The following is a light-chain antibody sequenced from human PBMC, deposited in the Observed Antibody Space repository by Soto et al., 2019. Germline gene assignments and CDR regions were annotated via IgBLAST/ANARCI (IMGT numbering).Light chain of an antibody. J-gene: IGLJ3*02. Sequence: QSALTQPASVSGSPGQSITISCTGSGTDVGTYNFVSWFQRHPGKAPQLIIYEVTERPSGVPDRFSGSKSGNTASLTVSGLQAEDEADYYCSSYAGSNILVFGGGTKVTVL. V-gene: IGLV2-8*01. CDR2: EVT. CDR3: SSYAGSNILV. CDR1: GTDVGTYNF.